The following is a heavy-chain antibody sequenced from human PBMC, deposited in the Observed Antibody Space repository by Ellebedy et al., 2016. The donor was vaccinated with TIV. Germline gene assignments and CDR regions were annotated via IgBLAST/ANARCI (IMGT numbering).Heavy chain of an antibody. Sequence: MPGGSLRLSCTVPYGSIISYYWSWVRLPPGKGLEWIGYVHYSGSTNYNPSLKRRVTISIDRSKNQFSLKLNSVTAADTAVYYCARLAPLALAGASYYHSMDVWGQGSTVTVSS. CDR2: VHYSGST. J-gene: IGHJ6*01. CDR3: ARLAPLALAGASYYHSMDV. CDR1: YGSIISYY. V-gene: IGHV4-59*08. D-gene: IGHD6-19*01.